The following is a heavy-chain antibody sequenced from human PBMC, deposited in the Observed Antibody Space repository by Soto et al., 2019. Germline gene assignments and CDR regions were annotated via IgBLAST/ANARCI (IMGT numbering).Heavy chain of an antibody. CDR2: INHSGST. CDR3: ARGFGHQWFDY. J-gene: IGHJ4*02. CDR1: GGSFSGYY. D-gene: IGHD2-8*01. Sequence: PSETLSLTCAVYGGSFSGYYWSWIRQPPGKGLEWIGEINHSGSTNYNPSLKSRVTISVDTSKNQFSLKLSSVTAADTAVYYCARGFGHQWFDYWGQGTLVTVSS. V-gene: IGHV4-34*01.